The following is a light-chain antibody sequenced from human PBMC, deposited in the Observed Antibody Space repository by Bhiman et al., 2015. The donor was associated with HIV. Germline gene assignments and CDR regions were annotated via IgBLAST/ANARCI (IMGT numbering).Light chain of an antibody. J-gene: IGLJ1*01. V-gene: IGLV2-14*03. CDR1: GSDVGGYNH. CDR3: SSYTSSSTYV. Sequence: QSALTQPASVSGSPGQSITISCTGTGSDVGGYNHVSWCQQHPGKAPKLMIYDVSNRPSGVSNRFSGSKSDNTASLTISGLQADDEADYYCSSYTSSSTYVFGTGTKVTVL. CDR2: DVS.